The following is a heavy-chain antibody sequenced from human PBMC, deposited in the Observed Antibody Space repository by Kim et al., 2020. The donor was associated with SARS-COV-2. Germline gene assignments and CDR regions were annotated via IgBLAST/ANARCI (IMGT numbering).Heavy chain of an antibody. CDR3: AKGGIVERWYYLYD. CDR2: ISADGNSK. Sequence: GGSLRLSCAASGFSLTTYGMHWVRQAPGKGLEWVAVISADGNSKYYADSVKGRFTISRDIPKNTLSLQMNSLRAEDTAVYYCAKGGIVERWYYLYDWGQGTLVSVFS. J-gene: IGHJ4*02. D-gene: IGHD3-22*01. V-gene: IGHV3-30*18. CDR1: GFSLTTYG.